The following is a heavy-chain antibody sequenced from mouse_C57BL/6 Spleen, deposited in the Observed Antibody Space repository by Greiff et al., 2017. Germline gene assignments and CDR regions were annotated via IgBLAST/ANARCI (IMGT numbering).Heavy chain of an antibody. J-gene: IGHJ2*01. CDR1: GYAFSSSW. V-gene: IGHV1-82*01. CDR2: ILPGDGGT. Sequence: VQLQQSGPELVKPGASVKLSCKATGYAFSSSWMEWVKQRPGKGLVWIGRILPGDGGTNYNGKFKGKATLTADKSSSTAYMQFSRLTSEKSAVYFSTNYDDDLCNFDYGGQGTTLTVSS. D-gene: IGHD2-4*01. CDR3: TNYDDDLCNFDY.